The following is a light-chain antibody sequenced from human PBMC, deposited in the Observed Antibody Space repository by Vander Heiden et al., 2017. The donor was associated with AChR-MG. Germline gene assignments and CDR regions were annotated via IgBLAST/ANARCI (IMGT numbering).Light chain of an antibody. CDR2: QDA. CDR1: DLGEKY. CDR3: QAWDSSIAV. V-gene: IGLV3-1*01. J-gene: IGLJ3*02. Sequence: SSALTQPPSVSVSPGQTAPFTCSGDDLGEKYVCWYKQKTGQSPVLIIYQDARRPSGGPDRFSGSNSGNTATLTISGAQPTEEADYYWQAWDSSIAVFGGGTRLTVL.